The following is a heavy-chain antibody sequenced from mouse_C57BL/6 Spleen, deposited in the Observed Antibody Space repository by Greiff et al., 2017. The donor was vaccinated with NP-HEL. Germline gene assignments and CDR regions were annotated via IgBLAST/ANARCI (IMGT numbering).Heavy chain of an antibody. CDR3: ARWVVFDY. J-gene: IGHJ2*01. V-gene: IGHV1-26*01. D-gene: IGHD1-1*01. Sequence: VQLQQSGPELVKPGASVKISCKASGYTFTDYYMNWVKQSHGKSLEWIGDINPNNGGTSYNQKFKGKATLTVDKSSSTAYMELRSLTSEDSAVYYCARWVVFDYWGQGTTLTVSS. CDR2: INPNNGGT. CDR1: GYTFTDYY.